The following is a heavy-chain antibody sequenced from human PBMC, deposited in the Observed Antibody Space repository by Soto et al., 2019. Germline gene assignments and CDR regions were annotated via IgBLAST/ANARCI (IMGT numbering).Heavy chain of an antibody. V-gene: IGHV5-10-1*01. J-gene: IGHJ6*02. D-gene: IGHD6-6*01. CDR2: IDPSDSYT. CDR1: GYKFTNYW. Sequence: GESLKISCQGSGYKFTNYWISWVRQMPGKGLEWMGKIDPSDSYTNYSPSFQGHVSISADKSTSTAYLQWSSLKASDTAMYYCASPEMRLAARTAYYGMDVWGQGTTVTVSS. CDR3: ASPEMRLAARTAYYGMDV.